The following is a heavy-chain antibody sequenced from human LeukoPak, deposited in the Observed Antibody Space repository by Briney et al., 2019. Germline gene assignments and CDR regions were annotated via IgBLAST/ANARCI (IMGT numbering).Heavy chain of an antibody. CDR1: RYTFTNYV. V-gene: IGHV1-18*04. Sequence: ASGNVSCKASRYTFTNYVIRGVRQAPGHGLEWMGWSSAYNGNTNYAQKLQGRVTMITDTSTSTAYMQMRSLRSDDTAVYLCARGITDPLDYWGEGTLVTVSS. CDR3: ARGITDPLDY. J-gene: IGHJ4*02. D-gene: IGHD3-10*01. CDR2: SSAYNGNT.